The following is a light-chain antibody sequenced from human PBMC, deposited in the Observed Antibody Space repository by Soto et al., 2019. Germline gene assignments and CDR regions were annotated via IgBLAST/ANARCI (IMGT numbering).Light chain of an antibody. J-gene: IGKJ2*01. CDR1: QSVLYSSNNKNY. CDR3: QQYYSNVH. V-gene: IGKV4-1*01. Sequence: DIVMTQSPDSLAVSLGERATINCKSSQSVLYSSNNKNYLAWYQQKPGQPPKLLIYWASTRESGVPDRFSGSGSGTNFTLTISSLQAEDVAVYYCQQYYSNVHFGQGTKLEIK. CDR2: WAS.